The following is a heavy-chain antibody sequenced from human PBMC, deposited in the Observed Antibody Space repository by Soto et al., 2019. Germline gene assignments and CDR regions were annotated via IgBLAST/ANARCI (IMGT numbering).Heavy chain of an antibody. Sequence: QVQLQESGPGLVKPSETLSLICTVSGGSITNYYWSWIRQPPGKGLEWIGNIYYSGGTNYNPSLKSRSAISVDTSKEQFSLKLISVTAADMAVYYCARHVGTWAFDYWGQGILVSVSS. V-gene: IGHV4-59*08. J-gene: IGHJ4*02. CDR3: ARHVGTWAFDY. CDR2: IYYSGGT. CDR1: GGSITNYY. D-gene: IGHD1-26*01.